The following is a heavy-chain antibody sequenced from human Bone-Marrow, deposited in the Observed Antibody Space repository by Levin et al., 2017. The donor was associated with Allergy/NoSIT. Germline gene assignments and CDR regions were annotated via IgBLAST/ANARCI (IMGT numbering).Heavy chain of an antibody. Sequence: LRLSCSVSGGSISRGRYYFTWVRQSAGTGLEWIGRIYTTGSTNYNPSLESRVTISRDTFKKEVYLTLSSVTAADTAVYYCARDRLASLYYYSMDVWGRGTTVIVSS. V-gene: IGHV4-61*02. CDR1: GGSISRGRYY. CDR3: ARDRLASLYYYSMDV. J-gene: IGHJ6*03. CDR2: IYTTGST.